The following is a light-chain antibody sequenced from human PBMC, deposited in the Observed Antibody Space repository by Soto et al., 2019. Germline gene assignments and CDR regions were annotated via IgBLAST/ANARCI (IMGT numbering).Light chain of an antibody. CDR1: QSVSSN. V-gene: IGKV3-15*01. CDR2: GAS. CDR3: QQYNNWLVT. J-gene: IGKJ1*01. Sequence: EIVMTQSPATLSVSPGERATLSCRASQSVSSNLVWYQQKPGQAPRLLIYGASTRATGTPARFSGSGSGTEFTLTISSLQSEDFAVYYCQQYNNWLVTFGRGTKV.